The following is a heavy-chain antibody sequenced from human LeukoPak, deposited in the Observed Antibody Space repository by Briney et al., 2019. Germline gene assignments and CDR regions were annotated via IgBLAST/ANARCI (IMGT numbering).Heavy chain of an antibody. Sequence: GGSLRLSCAASGFTFSSYWMSWVRQAPGKGLEWVANIKQDGSEKYYVDSVKGRFTISRDNAKDSLYLQMNSLRAEDTAVYYCASEPYYYYYYGMDVWGQGTTVTVSS. J-gene: IGHJ6*02. CDR1: GFTFSSYW. CDR2: IKQDGSEK. CDR3: ASEPYYYYYYGMDV. V-gene: IGHV3-7*01.